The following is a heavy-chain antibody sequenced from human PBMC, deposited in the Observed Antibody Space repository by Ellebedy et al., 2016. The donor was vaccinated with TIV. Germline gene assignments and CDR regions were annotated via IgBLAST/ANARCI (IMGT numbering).Heavy chain of an antibody. V-gene: IGHV3-48*02. CDR3: GVDY. Sequence: GESLKISXAASGFTFSSYPMTWVRQAPGKGLEWISYITDTSITIYYADSVKGRFSISRDNAKNSLYLQMNSLTDEDTAVYYCGVDYWGQGTLVTVSS. CDR2: ITDTSITI. CDR1: GFTFSSYP. J-gene: IGHJ4*02.